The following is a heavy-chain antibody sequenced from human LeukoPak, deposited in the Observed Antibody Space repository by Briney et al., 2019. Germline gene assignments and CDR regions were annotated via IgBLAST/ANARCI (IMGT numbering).Heavy chain of an antibody. CDR1: GGSISSYY. Sequence: KSSGTLSLTCTVSGGSISSYYWSWIRQPPGKGLEWIGYIYYSGSTNYNPSLKGRVTISVDTSKNQFSLKLSSVTAADTAVYYCARANHGSGSYYGFDYRGQGTLVTVSS. D-gene: IGHD3-10*01. CDR2: IYYSGST. J-gene: IGHJ4*02. CDR3: ARANHGSGSYYGFDY. V-gene: IGHV4-59*01.